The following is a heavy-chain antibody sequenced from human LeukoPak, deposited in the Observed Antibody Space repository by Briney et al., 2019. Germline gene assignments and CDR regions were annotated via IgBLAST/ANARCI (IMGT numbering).Heavy chain of an antibody. CDR2: IYPGDSDT. CDR3: ARGGPGTTYYYDSSGYYPLDY. J-gene: IGHJ4*02. CDR1: GYSFTSYW. D-gene: IGHD3-22*01. V-gene: IGHV5-51*01. Sequence: GESLKISCKGSGYSFTSYWIGWVRQMPGKGLEWMGIIYPGDSDTRYSPSFQGQVTISADKSISTAYLQWSSLKASDTAMYYCARGGPGTTYYYDSSGYYPLDYWGQGTLATVSS.